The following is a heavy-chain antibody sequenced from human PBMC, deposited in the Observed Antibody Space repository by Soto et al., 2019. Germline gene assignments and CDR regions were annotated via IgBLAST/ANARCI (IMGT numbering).Heavy chain of an antibody. Sequence: QVQLQQWGAGLLKPSETLSLTCAVYGGSFSGYYWSWIRQPPGKGLEWIGEINHSGSTNYNPSLKSRVTISVDTSKNQFSLKLSSVTAADTAVYYCARGPPDCGGDCYPWVWGQGTLVTVSS. V-gene: IGHV4-34*01. J-gene: IGHJ4*02. CDR2: INHSGST. CDR3: ARGPPDCGGDCYPWV. D-gene: IGHD2-21*02. CDR1: GGSFSGYY.